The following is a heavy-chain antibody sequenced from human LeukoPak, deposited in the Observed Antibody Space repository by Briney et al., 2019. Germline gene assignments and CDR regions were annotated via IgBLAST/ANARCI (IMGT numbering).Heavy chain of an antibody. CDR1: GLTFSSYA. D-gene: IGHD1-26*01. CDR3: AKVTSGSYTFDY. CDR2: ISGSGGST. J-gene: IGHJ4*02. V-gene: IGHV3-23*01. Sequence: GASLRLSCAASGLTFSSYAMSWVRQAPGKGLEWVSAISGSGGSTYYADSVKGRFTISRDNSKNTLYLQMNSLRAEDTAVYYCAKVTSGSYTFDYWGQGTLVTVSS.